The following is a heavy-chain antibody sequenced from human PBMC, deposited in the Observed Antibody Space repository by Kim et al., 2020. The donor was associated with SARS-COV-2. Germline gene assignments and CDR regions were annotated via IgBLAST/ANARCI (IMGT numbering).Heavy chain of an antibody. D-gene: IGHD2-21*02. Sequence: NYAQKPQGRVPLTTGTSTSTAYMELRSVRSDDTAVYYCARDCGGDCYFDYWGQGTLVTVSS. CDR3: ARDCGGDCYFDY. V-gene: IGHV1-18*01. J-gene: IGHJ4*02.